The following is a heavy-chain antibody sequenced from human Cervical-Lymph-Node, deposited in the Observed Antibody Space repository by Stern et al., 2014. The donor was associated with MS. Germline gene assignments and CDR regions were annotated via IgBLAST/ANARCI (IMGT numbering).Heavy chain of an antibody. CDR3: ARGRVDLIRALGI. Sequence: QLVQSGAEVKKPGASVKVSCKASGYTFTSYDINWVRQATGQGLEWMGWMNPKNGNTGYAQKFQGRVPLTRNTSISTAYMELSSLRSEDTAVYYCARGRVDLIRALGIWGQGTMVTVSS. V-gene: IGHV1-8*01. J-gene: IGHJ3*02. D-gene: IGHD2-15*01. CDR1: GYTFTSYD. CDR2: MNPKNGNT.